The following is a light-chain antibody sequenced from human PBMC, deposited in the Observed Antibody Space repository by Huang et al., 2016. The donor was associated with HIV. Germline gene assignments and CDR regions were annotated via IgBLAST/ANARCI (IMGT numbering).Light chain of an antibody. CDR3: QQYSTSSYT. CDR2: DAH. Sequence: IVLTQSPATLSLSPGERATLTCGARQSVRNNYLAWYQQKPGLAPRLLIYDAHVRATGIPDRFSGSGSGTDFTLTISRLGPEDFAMYYCQQYSTSSYTFGQGTKVDI. CDR1: QSVRNNY. V-gene: IGKV3D-20*01. J-gene: IGKJ2*01.